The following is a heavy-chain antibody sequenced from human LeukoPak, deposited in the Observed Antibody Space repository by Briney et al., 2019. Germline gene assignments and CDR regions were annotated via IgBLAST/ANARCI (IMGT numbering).Heavy chain of an antibody. Sequence: ASVKVSCKASGYTFTGYYMHWVRQAPGQGLEWMGRINPNSGGTNYAQKFQGRVTMTRDTPISTAYMELSRLRSDDTAVYYCARGGSSSGGYYFDYWGQGTLVTVSP. V-gene: IGHV1-2*06. D-gene: IGHD2-2*01. J-gene: IGHJ4*02. CDR2: INPNSGGT. CDR1: GYTFTGYY. CDR3: ARGGSSSGGYYFDY.